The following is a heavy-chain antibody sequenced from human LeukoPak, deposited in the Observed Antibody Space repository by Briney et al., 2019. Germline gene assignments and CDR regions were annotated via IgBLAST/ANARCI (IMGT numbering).Heavy chain of an antibody. D-gene: IGHD6-19*01. CDR2: INPGVGST. J-gene: IGHJ3*02. Sequence: GASVKVSCKASGYTFTTFSINWVRQAPGQGLEWMGIINPGVGSTNYAQKFQGWVTMTRDTSISTAYMELSRLRSDDTAVYYCARAQEGGGIAVALHAFDIWGQGTMVTVSS. CDR1: GYTFTTFS. CDR3: ARAQEGGGIAVALHAFDI. V-gene: IGHV1-46*01.